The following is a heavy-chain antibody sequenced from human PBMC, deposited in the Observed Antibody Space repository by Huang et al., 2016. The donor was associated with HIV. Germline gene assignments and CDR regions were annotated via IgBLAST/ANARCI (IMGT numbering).Heavy chain of an antibody. V-gene: IGHV5-51*01. J-gene: IGHJ4*02. Sequence: EVPLVQSGAEVKEPGESLKISCQASGYNFDRYWIGWVRQMPGKGLEWMGVIYPGDSDTRYDPSFKGQGTISADQSINTAYLQGSSLKASDTAIYFCARQGLWLPPTDPFDYWGQGTPVTVSA. D-gene: IGHD3-10*01. CDR3: ARQGLWLPPTDPFDY. CDR2: IYPGDSDT. CDR1: GYNFDRYW.